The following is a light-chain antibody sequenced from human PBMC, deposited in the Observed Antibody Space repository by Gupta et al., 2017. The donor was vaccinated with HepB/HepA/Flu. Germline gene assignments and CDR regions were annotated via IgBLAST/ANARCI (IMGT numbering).Light chain of an antibody. CDR2: RAF. J-gene: IGKJ2*01. CDR3: QQTDWTPYT. CDR1: QGISSS. Sequence: DIQMTQSPSSLSASVGDRVTITCRASQGISSSLSWYQQKPGTPPKLLIYRAFSLQSGVPSRFSGSGSGTDFTLTITSLQPEDSATYFCQQTDWTPYTFGQGSQLDIK. V-gene: IGKV1-39*01.